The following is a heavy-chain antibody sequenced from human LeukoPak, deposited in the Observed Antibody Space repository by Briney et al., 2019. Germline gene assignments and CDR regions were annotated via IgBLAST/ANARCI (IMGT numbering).Heavy chain of an antibody. J-gene: IGHJ6*04. CDR3: AELGITMIGGV. D-gene: IGHD3-10*02. Sequence: GGSLRLSCAASGFTVSDYAMTWVRQAPGKGLEWVSSISASGVMTYYADSVKGRFTVSRDNAKNSLYLQMNSLRAEDTAVYYCAELGITMIGGVWGKGTTVTISS. V-gene: IGHV3-23*01. CDR2: ISASGVMT. CDR1: GFTVSDYA.